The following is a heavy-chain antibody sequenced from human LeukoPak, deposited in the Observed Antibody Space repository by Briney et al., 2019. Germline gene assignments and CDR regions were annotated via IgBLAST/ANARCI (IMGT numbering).Heavy chain of an antibody. J-gene: IGHJ4*02. CDR3: TTDKAYYDSSGYYPRGGY. CDR2: IKSKTDGGTA. CDR1: GFTFNIAW. D-gene: IGHD3-22*01. V-gene: IGHV3-15*01. Sequence: GGSLRLSCAASGFTFNIAWMSWVRQAPGKGLEWVGRIKSKTDGGTADYAAPVKGRFTISRDDSKNTLYLQMNSLKTEDTAVYYCTTDKAYYDSSGYYPRGGYWGQGTLVTVSS.